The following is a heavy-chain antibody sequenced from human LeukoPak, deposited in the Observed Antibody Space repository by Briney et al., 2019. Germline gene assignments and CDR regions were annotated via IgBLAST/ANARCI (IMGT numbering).Heavy chain of an antibody. V-gene: IGHV1-69*06. CDR2: IIPIFGTA. D-gene: IGHD2-15*01. CDR1: GGTFSSYA. J-gene: IGHJ6*03. CDR3: ARDSHTGYCSGGSCYYYMDV. Sequence: GASVKVSCKASGGTFSSYAISWVRQAPGQGLEWVGGIIPIFGTANYAQKLQGRVTITADKSTSTAYMELSSLRSEDTAVYYCARDSHTGYCSGGSCYYYMDVWGKGTTVTVSS.